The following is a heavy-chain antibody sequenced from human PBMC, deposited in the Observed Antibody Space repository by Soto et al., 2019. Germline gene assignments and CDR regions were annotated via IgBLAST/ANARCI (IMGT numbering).Heavy chain of an antibody. CDR2: IYYSGST. J-gene: IGHJ3*02. Sequence: SETLSLTCTFSGCSLSSGGYYLGWVRPHPGKGPEWIGYIYYSGSTYYNPSLKSRVTISEDTSKNQFSLKLSSVTAADTAVYYCARVGYDYIWGSYPFEAFDIWGQGTMVTVSS. V-gene: IGHV4-31*03. CDR1: GCSLSSGGYY. CDR3: ARVGYDYIWGSYPFEAFDI. D-gene: IGHD3-16*01.